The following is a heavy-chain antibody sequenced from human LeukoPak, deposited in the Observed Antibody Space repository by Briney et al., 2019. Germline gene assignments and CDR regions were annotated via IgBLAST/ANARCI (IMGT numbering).Heavy chain of an antibody. CDR3: AKDIEDGSGSRLAVDY. CDR2: ISYHGSKK. Sequence: GGSLRLSCAASGFTFSNFGMHWVRQAPGKGLEWVAVISYHGSKKYYADSVKGRFTISRDNSKNTLYLQMNSLRVEDTAVFYCAKDIEDGSGSRLAVDYWGQGTLVTVSS. J-gene: IGHJ4*02. V-gene: IGHV3-30*18. CDR1: GFTFSNFG. D-gene: IGHD3-10*01.